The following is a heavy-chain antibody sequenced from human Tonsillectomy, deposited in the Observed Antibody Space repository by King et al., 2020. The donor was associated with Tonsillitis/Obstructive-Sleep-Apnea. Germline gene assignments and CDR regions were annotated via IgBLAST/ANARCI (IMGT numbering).Heavy chain of an antibody. CDR2: IIGVGRTI. D-gene: IGHD4-23*01. J-gene: IGHJ6*03. V-gene: IGHV3-11*01. CDR1: GFTFIDYY. Sequence: VQLVESGGGLVKPGGSRRLSVAAPGFTFIDYYMSWIRQAPGKGLEWFSYIIGVGRTISYADPVKGRFTISRDNAKNSLYLQMNSLRAEDTAVYYCARDLGGSVLYYYYYYMDVWGKGTTVTVSS. CDR3: ARDLGGSVLYYYYYYMDV.